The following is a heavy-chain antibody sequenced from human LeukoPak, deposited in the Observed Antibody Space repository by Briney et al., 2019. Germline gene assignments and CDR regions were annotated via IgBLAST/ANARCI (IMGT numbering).Heavy chain of an antibody. CDR3: ARVPSRLGVRYFDY. J-gene: IGHJ4*02. D-gene: IGHD3-16*01. CDR1: GVSFSGYY. Sequence: PSETLSLTCAVYGVSFSGYYWSWIRQPPGKGLEWIGEINHSGSTNYNPSLKSRVTISVDTSKNQFSLKLSSVTAADTAVYYCARVPSRLGVRYFDYWGQGTLVTVSS. V-gene: IGHV4-34*01. CDR2: INHSGST.